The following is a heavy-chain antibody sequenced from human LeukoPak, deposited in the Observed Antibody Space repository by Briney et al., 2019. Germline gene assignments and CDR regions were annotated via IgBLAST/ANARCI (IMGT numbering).Heavy chain of an antibody. J-gene: IGHJ4*02. CDR3: AKVAGTGGEDY. V-gene: IGHV3-30*18. CDR1: GFTFSSYG. D-gene: IGHD6-19*01. Sequence: PGGSLRLSCAASGFTFSSYGMHWVRQAPAKGLERVAVISYDGSNKYYADSVKGRFTISRDNSKNTLYLQMNSLRAEDTAVYYCAKVAGTGGEDYWGQGTLVTVSS. CDR2: ISYDGSNK.